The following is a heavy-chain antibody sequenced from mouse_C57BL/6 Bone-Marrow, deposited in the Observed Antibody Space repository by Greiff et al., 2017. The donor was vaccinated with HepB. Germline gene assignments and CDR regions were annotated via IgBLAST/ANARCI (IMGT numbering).Heavy chain of an antibody. J-gene: IGHJ4*01. Sequence: VQLQQPGAELVRPGSSVKLSCKASGYTFTSYWMDWVKQRPGQGLEWIGNIYPSDSETHYNQKFKDKATLTVDKSSSTAYMQLSSLTSEDSAVYYCARRGANWYAMGYWGQGTSVTVSS. CDR2: IYPSDSET. CDR1: GYTFTSYW. V-gene: IGHV1-61*01. D-gene: IGHD4-1*01. CDR3: ARRGANWYAMGY.